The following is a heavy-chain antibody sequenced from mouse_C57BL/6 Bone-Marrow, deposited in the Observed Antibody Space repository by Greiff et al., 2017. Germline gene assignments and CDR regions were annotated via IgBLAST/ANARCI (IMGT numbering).Heavy chain of an antibody. CDR3: ARGSPDSSGPFAY. Sequence: VMLVESEGGLVQPGSSMKLSCTASGFTFSDYYMAWVRQVPEKGLEWVANINYDGSSTYYLDSLKSRFIISRDNAKNILYLQMSSLKSEDTATYYCARGSPDSSGPFAYWGQGTLVTVSA. J-gene: IGHJ3*01. V-gene: IGHV5-16*01. D-gene: IGHD3-2*02. CDR2: INYDGSST. CDR1: GFTFSDYY.